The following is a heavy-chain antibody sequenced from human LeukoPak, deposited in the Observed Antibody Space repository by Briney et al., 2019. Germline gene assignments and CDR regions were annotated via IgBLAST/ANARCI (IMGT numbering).Heavy chain of an antibody. J-gene: IGHJ4*02. Sequence: SETLSLTCTVSGGSISSGDYYWSWIRQPPGKGLEWIGYIYYSGSTYYNPSLKSRVTISVDTSKNQFSLKLSSVTAADTAVYYCARGYSGSYGRFDYWGQGTLVTVSS. V-gene: IGHV4-30-4*01. CDR2: IYYSGST. D-gene: IGHD1-26*01. CDR1: GGSISSGDYY. CDR3: ARGYSGSYGRFDY.